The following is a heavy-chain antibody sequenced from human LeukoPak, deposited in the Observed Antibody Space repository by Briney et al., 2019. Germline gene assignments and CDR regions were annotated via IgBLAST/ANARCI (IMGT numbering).Heavy chain of an antibody. Sequence: SETLSLTCTVSGGSISSYYWSWIRQPAGKGLEWIGRIYTSGSTNYNPSLKSRVTMSVDTSKNQFSLKLSSVTAADTAVYYCAREDSSSYTNSFDYWGQGTLVTVSS. J-gene: IGHJ4*02. CDR1: GGSISSYY. CDR2: IYTSGST. D-gene: IGHD6-6*01. CDR3: AREDSSSYTNSFDY. V-gene: IGHV4-4*07.